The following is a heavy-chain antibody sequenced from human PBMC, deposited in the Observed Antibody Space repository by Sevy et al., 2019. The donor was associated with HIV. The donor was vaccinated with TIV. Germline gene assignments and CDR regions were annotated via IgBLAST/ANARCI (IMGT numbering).Heavy chain of an antibody. Sequence: GGSLRLSCAASGFTFSTYAMHWVRQAPGKGLEWVSAISGSGGSTYYADSVKGRFTISRDNSKNTLYLQMNSLGAEDTAVYYCAKDPTGGNFDYFDYWGQGTLVTVSS. D-gene: IGHD2-21*02. CDR2: ISGSGGST. CDR3: AKDPTGGNFDYFDY. CDR1: GFTFSTYA. J-gene: IGHJ4*02. V-gene: IGHV3-23*01.